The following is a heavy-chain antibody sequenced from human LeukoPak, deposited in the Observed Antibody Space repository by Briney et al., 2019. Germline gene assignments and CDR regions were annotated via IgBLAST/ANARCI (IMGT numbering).Heavy chain of an antibody. CDR1: GFTFDDYA. V-gene: IGHV3-9*01. CDR2: ISWNSGSI. Sequence: PGRSLRLSCAASGFTFDDYAMHWVRQAPGKGLEWVSGISWNSGSIGYADSVKGRFTISRDNAKNSLYLQMNSLRAEDTALYYCARDQDVEMATIGAFDIWGQGTMVTVSS. J-gene: IGHJ3*02. D-gene: IGHD5-24*01. CDR3: ARDQDVEMATIGAFDI.